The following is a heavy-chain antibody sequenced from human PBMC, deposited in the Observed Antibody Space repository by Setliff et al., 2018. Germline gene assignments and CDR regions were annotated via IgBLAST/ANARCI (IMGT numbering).Heavy chain of an antibody. CDR1: GGSFSGYY. CDR3: ARSFSRSGKFLLDY. CDR2: IIHSGST. J-gene: IGHJ4*02. Sequence: PSETLSLTCAVYGGSFSGYYWSWIRQPPGKRLEWIGEIIHSGSTNYNPSLKSRVTISMDTSKNQSSLKVPSVTAADTAVYYCARSFSRSGKFLLDYWGQGALVTVSS. D-gene: IGHD1-26*01. V-gene: IGHV4-34*12.